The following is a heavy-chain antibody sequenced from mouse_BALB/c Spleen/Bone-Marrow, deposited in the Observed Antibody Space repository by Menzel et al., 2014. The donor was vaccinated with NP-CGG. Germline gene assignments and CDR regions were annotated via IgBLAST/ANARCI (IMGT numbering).Heavy chain of an antibody. Sequence: QVQLKDSGAELVKPGASVKLSCRASGYTFTNYYMYWVKQRPGQGLERIGEINPSNGGTNFNEKFKSKATLTVDKSSSTAYMQLSSLTSEDSAVYYCTRLPHWGQGTSVTVSS. CDR3: TRLPH. CDR2: INPSNGGT. CDR1: GYTFTNYY. J-gene: IGHJ4*01. D-gene: IGHD5-1*01. V-gene: IGHV1S81*02.